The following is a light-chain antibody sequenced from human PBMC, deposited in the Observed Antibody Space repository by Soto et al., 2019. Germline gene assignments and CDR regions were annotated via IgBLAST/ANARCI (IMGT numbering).Light chain of an antibody. V-gene: IGKV1-5*01. Sequence: IQLTQSPSFLSASVGDRVTITYRVSQSLNNWLAWYQQRPGKAPKLLIYDASTLERGVPSRFSGTGSGTEFTLTISSLQPDDFATYYCQQYHRASITFGQGTRLEIK. CDR1: QSLNNW. CDR2: DAS. CDR3: QQYHRASIT. J-gene: IGKJ5*01.